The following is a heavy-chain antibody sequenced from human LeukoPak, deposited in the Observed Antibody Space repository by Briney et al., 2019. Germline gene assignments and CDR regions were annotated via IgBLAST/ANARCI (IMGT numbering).Heavy chain of an antibody. Sequence: SETLSLTCTVSGVSISSYYWSWIRQPPGKGPEWIGYIYYSGSANYNPSLKSRVTISVDASKNQFSLKLSSVTAADTAVYYCARDTHYDILTGYYYDAFDIWGQGTMVTVSS. CDR1: GVSISSYY. D-gene: IGHD3-9*01. V-gene: IGHV4-59*01. CDR3: ARDTHYDILTGYYYDAFDI. CDR2: IYYSGSA. J-gene: IGHJ3*02.